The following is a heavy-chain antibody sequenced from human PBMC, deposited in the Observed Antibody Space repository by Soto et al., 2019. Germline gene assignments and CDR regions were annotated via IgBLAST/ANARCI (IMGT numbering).Heavy chain of an antibody. J-gene: IGHJ1*01. CDR3: AIGLRDSSGKEAFQY. V-gene: IGHV1-8*01. CDR1: GYTFTSYD. CDR2: INPNSGNT. D-gene: IGHD3-22*01. Sequence: QVQLVQSGAEVKKPGASVKVSCKASGYTFTSYDINWVRQATGQGLEWMGWINPNSGNTGYAQKFQGRVTMTRNTSISTAYMELSSLRSEDTALYYCAIGLRDSSGKEAFQYWGQGTLVTVSS.